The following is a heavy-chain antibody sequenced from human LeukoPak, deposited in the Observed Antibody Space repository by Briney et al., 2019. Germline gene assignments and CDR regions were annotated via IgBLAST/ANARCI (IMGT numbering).Heavy chain of an antibody. CDR1: GFTFSSYA. CDR2: ISGSGGST. V-gene: IGHV3-23*01. Sequence: PGGSLRLSCAASGFTFSSYAMSWVRQAPGKGLEWVSAISGSGGSTYYADSVKGRFTISRDNSKNTLYLQMNSLRAEDTAVYHCAKGRRSMVRGVMGDFDYWGQGTLVTVSS. J-gene: IGHJ4*02. CDR3: AKGRRSMVRGVMGDFDY. D-gene: IGHD3-10*01.